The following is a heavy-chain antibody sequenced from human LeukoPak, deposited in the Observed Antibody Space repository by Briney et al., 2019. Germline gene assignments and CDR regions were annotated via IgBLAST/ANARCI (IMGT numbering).Heavy chain of an antibody. CDR2: IYTSGST. Sequence: SQTLSLTCTVSGGSIRSGSYYWRWLRQPAGKGLEWLGRIYTSGSTNYNPSRKSRVTISVDTTKNQFSLKLSSVTAADTAVYYCARELDVDTAMDYWGGNPGHRLL. CDR1: GGSIRSGSYY. CDR3: ARELDVDTAMDY. D-gene: IGHD5-18*01. J-gene: IGHJ4*02. V-gene: IGHV4-61*02.